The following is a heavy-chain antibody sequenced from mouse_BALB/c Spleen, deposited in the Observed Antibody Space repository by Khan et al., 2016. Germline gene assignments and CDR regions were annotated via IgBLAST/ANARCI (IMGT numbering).Heavy chain of an antibody. CDR2: IRYDGSN. CDR3: ARLRRVYAMDY. CDR1: GYSFTSGYY. D-gene: IGHD1-2*01. V-gene: IGHV3-6*02. Sequence: EVQLQESGPGLVKPSQSLSLTCSVTGYSFTSGYYWNWIRQFPGNILEWMGYIRYDGSNNYNPSLKNRISIARDTSTNHSFMQLNSVTTEDTATYYCARLRRVYAMDYWGQGTSVTVSS. J-gene: IGHJ4*01.